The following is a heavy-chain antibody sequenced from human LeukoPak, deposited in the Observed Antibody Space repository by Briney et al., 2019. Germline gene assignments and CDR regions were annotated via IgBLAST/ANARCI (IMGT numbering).Heavy chain of an antibody. V-gene: IGHV1-8*03. Sequence: ASVKVSCKASGYTFTSYDINWVRQATGQGLEWMGWMNPNSGNTGYAQKFQGRVTITRNTSVSTAYMELSSLRSEDTAVYYCARGVGGSRTNWYFDLWGRGTLVTVSS. CDR1: GYTFTSYD. CDR3: ARGVGGSRTNWYFDL. J-gene: IGHJ2*01. CDR2: MNPNSGNT. D-gene: IGHD1-26*01.